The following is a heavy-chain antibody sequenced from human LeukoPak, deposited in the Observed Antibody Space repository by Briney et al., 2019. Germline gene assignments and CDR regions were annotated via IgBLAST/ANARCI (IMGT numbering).Heavy chain of an antibody. Sequence: PGGSLRLSCAASGFTFSTYSMNWVRQAPGKGLEWVSYISSSSSTIYYADSVKGRFTISRDNAKNSLYLQMNSLRAEDTAVYYCVREGTVTTRVLDFWGQGTMVTVSS. D-gene: IGHD4-17*01. CDR3: VREGTVTTRVLDF. V-gene: IGHV3-48*01. CDR2: ISSSSSTI. CDR1: GFTFSTYS. J-gene: IGHJ3*01.